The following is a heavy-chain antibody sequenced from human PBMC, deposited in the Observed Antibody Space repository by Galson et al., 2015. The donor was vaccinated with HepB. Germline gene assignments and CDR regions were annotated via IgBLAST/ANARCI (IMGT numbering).Heavy chain of an antibody. D-gene: IGHD6-19*01. Sequence: SVKVSCKVSGYTLTELSMHWVRQAPGKGLEWMGGFDPEDGETIYAQKFQGRVTMTEDTSTDTAYMELSSLRSEDTAVYYCATRGAYIAVVGHLYGMDVWGQGTTVTVSS. J-gene: IGHJ6*02. CDR3: ATRGAYIAVVGHLYGMDV. CDR1: GYTLTELS. V-gene: IGHV1-24*01. CDR2: FDPEDGET.